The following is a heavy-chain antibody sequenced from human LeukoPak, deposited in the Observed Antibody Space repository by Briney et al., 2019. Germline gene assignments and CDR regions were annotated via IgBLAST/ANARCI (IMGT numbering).Heavy chain of an antibody. CDR3: ARAPRWELPDAFDI. V-gene: IGHV1-18*01. J-gene: IGHJ3*02. CDR2: ISAYNGNT. CDR1: GHTFTSYG. Sequence: ASVKVSCKASGHTFTSYGISWVRQAPGQGLEWMGWISAYNGNTNYAQKLQGRVTMTTDTSTSTAYMELRSLRSDDTAVYYCARAPRWELPDAFDIWGQGTMVTVSS. D-gene: IGHD1-26*01.